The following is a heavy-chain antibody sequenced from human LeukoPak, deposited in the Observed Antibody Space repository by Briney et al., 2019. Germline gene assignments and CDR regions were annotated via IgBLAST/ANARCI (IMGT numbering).Heavy chain of an antibody. CDR3: ARAPLLWFGGLFTRHSYFDY. CDR1: GYSISSGYY. J-gene: IGHJ4*02. D-gene: IGHD3-10*01. Sequence: SETLSLTCTVSGYSISSGYYWGWMRQPPGKGLAWIGSVYHSGSTYYNPSLKSRVTISVETSKNQFSLKLSSVTAADTAVYYWARAPLLWFGGLFTRHSYFDYWGQGTLVTVSS. CDR2: VYHSGST. V-gene: IGHV4-38-2*02.